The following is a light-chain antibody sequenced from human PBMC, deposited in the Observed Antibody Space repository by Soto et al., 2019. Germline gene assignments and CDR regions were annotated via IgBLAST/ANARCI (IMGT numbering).Light chain of an antibody. J-gene: IGKJ1*01. CDR2: GAS. Sequence: EIVLTQSPATLSLSPGERATLSCRSSQSVSSYSAWYQQKPGQAPRLLIYGASNRATGIPARFSGSGSGTDFTLTISSLEPEDFAIYYCQQYNNWPRTFGQGTKVEIK. V-gene: IGKV3-11*01. CDR3: QQYNNWPRT. CDR1: QSVSSY.